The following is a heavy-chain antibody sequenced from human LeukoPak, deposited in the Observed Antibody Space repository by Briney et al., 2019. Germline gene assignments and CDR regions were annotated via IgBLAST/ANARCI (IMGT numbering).Heavy chain of an antibody. CDR3: AKEPYPRSAFDI. CDR2: ISGSGDNT. CDR1: GFTFSSYA. V-gene: IGHV3-23*01. J-gene: IGHJ3*02. D-gene: IGHD1-26*01. Sequence: GGSLRLSCAASGFTFSSYAMSWVRQPPGKGLEWVSGISGSGDNTYYADSVKGRFTISRDNSKKTLYLHLNSLRVEDAAVYYCAKEPYPRSAFDIWGQGTMVTVSS.